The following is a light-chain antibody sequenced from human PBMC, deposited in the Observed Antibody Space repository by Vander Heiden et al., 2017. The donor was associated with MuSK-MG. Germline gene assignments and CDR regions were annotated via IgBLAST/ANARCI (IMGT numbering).Light chain of an antibody. CDR2: DAS. V-gene: IGKV3-11*01. CDR3: EQRINWLT. Sequence: EIVLTQSPATLSLSPGERATLSCRASQSVSNYLAWYQHKPGQAPRLLIYDASKRANGIPDRFTGSGSGTDFTLTSSSREPEDFAVYYCEQRINWLTFGGGTKVESK. CDR1: QSVSNY. J-gene: IGKJ4*01.